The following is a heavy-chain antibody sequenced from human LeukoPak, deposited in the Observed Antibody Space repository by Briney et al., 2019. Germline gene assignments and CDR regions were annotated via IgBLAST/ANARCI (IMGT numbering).Heavy chain of an antibody. CDR2: ISYDGSNK. CDR3: ARDPSNCSGGSCYYFDY. CDR1: GFTFSSYA. J-gene: IGHJ4*02. V-gene: IGHV3-30-3*01. D-gene: IGHD2-15*01. Sequence: GSLRPSCAASGFTFSSYAMRWVRQAPGKGLEWVAVISYDGSNKYYADSVKGRFTISRDNSKNTLYLQMNSLRAEDTAVYYCARDPSNCSGGSCYYFDYWGQGTLVTVSS.